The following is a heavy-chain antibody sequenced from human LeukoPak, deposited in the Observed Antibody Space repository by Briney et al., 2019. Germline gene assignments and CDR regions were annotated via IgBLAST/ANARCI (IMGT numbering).Heavy chain of an antibody. CDR1: GYSISSGYC. CDR3: ARLLYTNGWYGAYY. J-gene: IGHJ4*02. Sequence: SETLSLTCAVSGYSISSGYCWGWIRQPPGNGLEWIACIHHGGSTYYNPSLKSRLTISVDTSKNQFSLTLSSVTAADTAVYYCARLLYTNGWYGAYYWGQGTLVTVSS. CDR2: IHHGGST. D-gene: IGHD6-19*01. V-gene: IGHV4-38-2*01.